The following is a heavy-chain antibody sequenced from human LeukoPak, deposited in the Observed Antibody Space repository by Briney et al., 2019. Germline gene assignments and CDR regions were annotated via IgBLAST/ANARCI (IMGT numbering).Heavy chain of an antibody. V-gene: IGHV1-24*01. CDR1: GYTLTELS. J-gene: IGHJ6*02. D-gene: IGHD2-2*01. Sequence: ASVKVSCKVSGYTLTELSMHWVRQAPGKGLEWMGGFDPEDGETIYAQKFQGRGTMTEDTSTDTAYMELSSLRSEDTAVYYCATTKVVPAARGVYYYYYGMDVWGQGTTVTVSS. CDR3: ATTKVVPAARGVYYYYYGMDV. CDR2: FDPEDGET.